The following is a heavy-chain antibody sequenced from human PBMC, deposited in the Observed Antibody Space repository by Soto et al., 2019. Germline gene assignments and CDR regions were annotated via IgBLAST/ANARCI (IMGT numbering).Heavy chain of an antibody. V-gene: IGHV3-23*01. J-gene: IGHJ6*02. D-gene: IGHD1-26*01. CDR1: GFTFSSYA. Sequence: PGGSLRLSCAASGFTFSSYAMSWVRQAPGKGLEWVSAISGSGGSTYYTDSVKGRFSISRDNSKNTLYLQMNSLRAEDTAVYYCAKERGSPFYYYYGMDVWGQGTTVTVSS. CDR2: ISGSGGST. CDR3: AKERGSPFYYYYGMDV.